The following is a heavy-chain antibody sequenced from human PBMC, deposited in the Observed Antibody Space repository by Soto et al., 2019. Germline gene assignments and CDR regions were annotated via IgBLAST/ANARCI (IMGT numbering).Heavy chain of an antibody. J-gene: IGHJ3*02. CDR3: TTAYDYGDYHAFDI. D-gene: IGHD4-17*01. Sequence: EVQLVESGGGLVKPGGSLRLSCAASGFTFSNAWMSWVRQAPGKGLEWVGRIKSKTDGGTTDYAAPVKGRFTISRDDSKNTLYLQMNSLKTDDTAVYYCTTAYDYGDYHAFDIWGQGTMVTVSS. CDR1: GFTFSNAW. CDR2: IKSKTDGGTT. V-gene: IGHV3-15*01.